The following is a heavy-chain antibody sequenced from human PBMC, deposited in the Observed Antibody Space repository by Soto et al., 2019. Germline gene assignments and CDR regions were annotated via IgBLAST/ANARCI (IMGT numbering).Heavy chain of an antibody. Sequence: QVQLVQSGAEVKKPGSSVKVSCKASGGTFSSYAISWVRQAPGQGLEWMGGIIPIFGTANYAQKFQGRVKITADEYTSTAYMELSSLRSEDTAVYYCARGALGTEPYYYYYGMDVWGQGTTVTVSS. CDR1: GGTFSSYA. CDR3: ARGALGTEPYYYYYGMDV. CDR2: IIPIFGTA. J-gene: IGHJ6*02. V-gene: IGHV1-69*01. D-gene: IGHD7-27*01.